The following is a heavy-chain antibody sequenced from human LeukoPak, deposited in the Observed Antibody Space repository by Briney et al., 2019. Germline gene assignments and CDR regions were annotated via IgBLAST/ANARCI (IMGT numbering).Heavy chain of an antibody. CDR2: ITSDNTV. CDR1: GFIFSDYY. CDR3: ARVVSSRSAVWFGP. J-gene: IGHJ5*02. Sequence: GGSLRLSCAASGFIFSDYYMSWIRQAPGKGLEWVSYITSDNTVYYADSVKGRFTISRDNPKNSIYLQMNSLRYEDTAFYYCARVVSSRSAVWFGPWGQGTLVTHSS. V-gene: IGHV3-11*01. D-gene: IGHD5/OR15-5a*01.